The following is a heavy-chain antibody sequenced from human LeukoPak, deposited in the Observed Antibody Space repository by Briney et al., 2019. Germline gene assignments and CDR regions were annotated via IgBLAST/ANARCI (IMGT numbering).Heavy chain of an antibody. CDR2: IYYSGST. Sequence: SETLSLTCTVSGGSISSYYWSWIRQPPGKGLERIGYIYYSGSTNYNPSLKSRVTISVDTSKNQFSLKLSSVTAADTAVYYCARDRGGLSDYWGQGTLVTVSS. CDR3: ARDRGGLSDY. J-gene: IGHJ4*02. CDR1: GGSISSYY. V-gene: IGHV4-59*01. D-gene: IGHD3-10*01.